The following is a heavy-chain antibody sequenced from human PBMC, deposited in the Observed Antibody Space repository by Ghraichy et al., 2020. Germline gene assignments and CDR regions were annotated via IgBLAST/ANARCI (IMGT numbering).Heavy chain of an antibody. CDR2: IKYDGSEK. D-gene: IGHD3-10*01. CDR3: ARDSRLINARRFGSGSPNDC. V-gene: IGHV3-7*01. CDR1: GFVFSGHW. J-gene: IGHJ4*01. Sequence: GGSLRLSCAASGFVFSGHWMSWVRQAPGKGLEWVANIKYDGSEKNYVDSVKGRFTISRDNSKKSLYLQMNTLRAEDTAVYYCARDSRLINARRFGSGSPNDCWSRGILPTVYS.